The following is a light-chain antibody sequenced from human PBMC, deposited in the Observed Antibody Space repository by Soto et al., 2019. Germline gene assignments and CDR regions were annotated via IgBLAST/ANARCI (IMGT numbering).Light chain of an antibody. CDR3: QQYDSSWT. J-gene: IGKJ1*01. CDR1: QSVSNRY. V-gene: IGKV3-20*01. Sequence: EIVLSHSPGTLSLSPLERATLSFLASQSVSNRYLAWYQQKPGQAPRLLIYGASSRATGIPDRFSGSGSGTDFTLTISRLEPEDFAVYSCQQYDSSWTFGQGTKVDI. CDR2: GAS.